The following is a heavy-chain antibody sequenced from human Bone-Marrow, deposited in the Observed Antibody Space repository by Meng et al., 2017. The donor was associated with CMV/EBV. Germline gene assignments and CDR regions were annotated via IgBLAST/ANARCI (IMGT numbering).Heavy chain of an antibody. V-gene: IGHV1-8*03. D-gene: IGHD5-12*01. CDR1: GYTFTSYD. Sequence: ASVKVSCKASGYTFTSYDINWVRQATGQGLEWMGWVNPNSGSTSYAQKFQGRVTITRNTSISTAYMELRSLRSDDTAVYYCARESGQFAQANWFDPWGQGTLVTGSS. J-gene: IGHJ5*02. CDR3: ARESGQFAQANWFDP. CDR2: VNPNSGST.